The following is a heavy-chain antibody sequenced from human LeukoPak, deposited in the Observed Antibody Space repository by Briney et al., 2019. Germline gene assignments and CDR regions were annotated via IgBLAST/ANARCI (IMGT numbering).Heavy chain of an antibody. CDR1: GGSISGYY. Sequence: SETLSLTCSVSGGSISGYYWTWIRQPAGKGLEWIGRVYISGSTHYNPSLKTRLTMSVDTSKNQFSLKLSSVTAADTAVYYCARGWGPYGGHYFDYWGQGTLVTVSS. J-gene: IGHJ4*02. V-gene: IGHV4-4*07. CDR3: ARGWGPYGGHYFDY. D-gene: IGHD4-23*01. CDR2: VYISGST.